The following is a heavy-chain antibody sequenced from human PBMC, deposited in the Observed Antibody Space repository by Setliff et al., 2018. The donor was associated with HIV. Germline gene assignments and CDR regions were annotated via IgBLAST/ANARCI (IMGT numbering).Heavy chain of an antibody. Sequence: GESLRLSCATSGFTLSTYGMHWVRQAPGQRLEWMGWINAGNGNTKYSQKFQGRVSIARDTSASTAYMELSSLRSEDTAVYYCARVQTMAVAGTQYYYMDVWGKGTTVTVSS. D-gene: IGHD6-19*01. V-gene: IGHV1-3*01. CDR1: GFTLSTYG. J-gene: IGHJ6*03. CDR3: ARVQTMAVAGTQYYYMDV. CDR2: INAGNGNT.